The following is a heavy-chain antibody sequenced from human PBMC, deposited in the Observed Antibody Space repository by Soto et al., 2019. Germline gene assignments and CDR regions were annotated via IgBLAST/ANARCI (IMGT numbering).Heavy chain of an antibody. J-gene: IGHJ4*02. Sequence: EVQLVESGGGLVQPGGSLRLSCAASGFTFSSYWMSWVRQAPGKGLEWVANIKQDGSEIYYVDSVKGRFTISRDTAKNSLYLQMTSLRAEDTAVYSCARDDSGSYFYWGQGTLVTVSS. D-gene: IGHD1-26*01. V-gene: IGHV3-7*01. CDR3: ARDDSGSYFY. CDR1: GFTFSSYW. CDR2: IKQDGSEI.